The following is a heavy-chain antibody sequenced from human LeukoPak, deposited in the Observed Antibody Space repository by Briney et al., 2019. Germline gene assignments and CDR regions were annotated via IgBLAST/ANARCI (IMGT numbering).Heavy chain of an antibody. V-gene: IGHV3-7*04. CDR3: ARVDRADEGMGY. CDR2: MKGDGSVK. J-gene: IGHJ4*02. Sequence: GGSLRLSCAGSGFTFSTYWMTWVRQAPGKGLEWVANMKGDGSVKNYAASVKGRFTISRDNAKKSLYLQMSSLRVDDTAVYFCARVDRADEGMGYWGQGTLVTVSS. CDR1: GFTFSTYW. D-gene: IGHD3-22*01.